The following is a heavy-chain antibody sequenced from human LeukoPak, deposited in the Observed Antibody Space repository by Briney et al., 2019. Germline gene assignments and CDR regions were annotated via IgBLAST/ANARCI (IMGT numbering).Heavy chain of an antibody. D-gene: IGHD2-15*01. V-gene: IGHV3-21*01. CDR2: ISSSSTYI. CDR3: AGGGGWTKYYFDY. Sequence: GGSLRLSCAASGFTFDSYGMNWVRQAPGKGLEWISSISSSSTYIYYADSVKGRFTISRDNAKNSLYLQMNSLRAEDTAVYYCAGGGGWTKYYFDYWGQGTLVTVSS. J-gene: IGHJ4*02. CDR1: GFTFDSYG.